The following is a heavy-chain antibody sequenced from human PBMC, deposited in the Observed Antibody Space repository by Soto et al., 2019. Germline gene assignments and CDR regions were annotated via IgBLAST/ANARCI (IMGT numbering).Heavy chain of an antibody. J-gene: IGHJ4*02. CDR2: ISYDGSNK. D-gene: IGHD4-4*01. CDR1: GFTFSSYG. V-gene: IGHV3-30*18. Sequence: QVQLVESGGGVVQPGRSLRLSCAASGFTFSSYGMHWVRQAPGKGLEWVAVISYDGSNKYYADSVKGRFTISRDNSKNTLYLQKNSLRAEDTAVYYCAKDLGVTTNYWGQRTLVTVSS. CDR3: AKDLGVTTNY.